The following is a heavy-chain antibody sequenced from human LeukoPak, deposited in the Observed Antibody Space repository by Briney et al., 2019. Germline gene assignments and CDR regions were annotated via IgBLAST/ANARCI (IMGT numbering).Heavy chain of an antibody. D-gene: IGHD6-13*01. J-gene: IGHJ4*02. CDR2: INPNNGGT. CDR3: ATTPHIAAPSN. Sequence: ASVKVSCKASGYTFTGYYMQWARQAPGQGLEWMGWINPNNGGTNYAQKFQGRVTMTRDTSISTAYMELSGLRSDDTAVYYCATTPHIAAPSNWGQGTLVTVSS. V-gene: IGHV1-2*02. CDR1: GYTFTGYY.